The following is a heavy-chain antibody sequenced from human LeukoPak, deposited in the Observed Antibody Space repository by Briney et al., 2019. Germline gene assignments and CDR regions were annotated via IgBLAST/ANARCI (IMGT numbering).Heavy chain of an antibody. V-gene: IGHV3-30*04. Sequence: GGSLRLSCAVCGFTFSNYAMHWVRQAPGKGLEWVTLISCDGSNKNYADSVKGRFTISRDNSKNTLYLRMNSLRAEDTAVYYCARDPSSGRSTHNQEFDYWGQGTLVTVSS. D-gene: IGHD6-19*01. CDR1: GFTFSNYA. CDR3: ARDPSSGRSTHNQEFDY. J-gene: IGHJ4*02. CDR2: ISCDGSNK.